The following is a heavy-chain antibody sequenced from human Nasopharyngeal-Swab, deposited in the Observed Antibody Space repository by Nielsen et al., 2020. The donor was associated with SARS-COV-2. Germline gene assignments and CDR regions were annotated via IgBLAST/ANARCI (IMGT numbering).Heavy chain of an antibody. CDR3: AAGGDSSSSTFDY. V-gene: IGHV3-23*01. Sequence: GGSLRLSCAASGVTFSSYAMSWVRQAPGKGLEWVSAISGSGGSTYYADSVKGRFTISRDNSKNTLYLQMNSLRAEDTAVYYCAAGGDSSSSTFDYWGQGTLVTVSS. J-gene: IGHJ4*02. CDR2: ISGSGGST. D-gene: IGHD6-6*01. CDR1: GVTFSSYA.